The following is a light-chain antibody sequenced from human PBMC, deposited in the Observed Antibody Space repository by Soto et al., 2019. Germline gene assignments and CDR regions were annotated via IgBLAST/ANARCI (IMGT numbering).Light chain of an antibody. CDR2: DAS. Sequence: ETVLTQSPATLSLFPGERATLSCRASQSVGRSLAWYQQKPGQAPRLLINDASNRVTGIPARFSGAGSGTDFTLTISSLEPEDSAVYYCQQRSNWPPTFGQGTRLEIK. V-gene: IGKV3-11*01. J-gene: IGKJ5*01. CDR1: QSVGRS. CDR3: QQRSNWPPT.